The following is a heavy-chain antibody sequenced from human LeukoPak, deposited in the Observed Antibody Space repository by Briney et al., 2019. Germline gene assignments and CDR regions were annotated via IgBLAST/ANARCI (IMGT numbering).Heavy chain of an antibody. J-gene: IGHJ4*02. V-gene: IGHV1-24*01. Sequence: GASVRVSCKVSRYTLSELGIRWVRQAAGKGLEWLGTVDPEDGKTIYTQHFQGRVTMTEDTSTDTAYMELRSLRSEDTAVYYCACSFLRYSPDFDYWGPGTLVTVSS. D-gene: IGHD4-11*01. CDR2: VDPEDGKT. CDR1: RYTLSELG. CDR3: ACSFLRYSPDFDY.